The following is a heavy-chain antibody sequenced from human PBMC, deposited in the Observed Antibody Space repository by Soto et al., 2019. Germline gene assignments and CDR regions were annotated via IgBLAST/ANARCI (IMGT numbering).Heavy chain of an antibody. CDR1: GGSISSGKYY. CDR3: DRREVSGRYPHAFDP. Sequence: QVQLQESGPGLVKPSQTLSLTCTVSGGSISSGKYYWSWIRQAPGKGLEWIGYIYFTGDTYYNPSLPSRLMISPDTATQQISLGLRAVTVADTAVYYCDRREVSGRYPHAFDPWGQGALVTVSA. V-gene: IGHV4-30-4*01. CDR2: IYFTGDT. J-gene: IGHJ5*02. D-gene: IGHD2-15*01.